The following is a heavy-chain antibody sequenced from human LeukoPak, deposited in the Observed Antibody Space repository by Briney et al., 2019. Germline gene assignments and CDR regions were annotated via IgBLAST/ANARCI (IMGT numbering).Heavy chain of an antibody. V-gene: IGHV4-61*09. CDR3: ARSGYSNFDY. Sequence: SETLSLTCTVSGGSLSSGSDYWSWIRQSAGKGLEWIGHIYASGSTNYNPSLKSRVTISVDTSKNQFSLRLSSVTAADTAVYYCARSGYSNFDYWGQGTLVTVSS. CDR1: GGSLSSGSDY. CDR2: IYASGST. D-gene: IGHD3-3*01. J-gene: IGHJ4*02.